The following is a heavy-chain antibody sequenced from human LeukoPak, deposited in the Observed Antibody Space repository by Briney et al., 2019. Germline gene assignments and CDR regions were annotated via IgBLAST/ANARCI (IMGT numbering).Heavy chain of an antibody. CDR3: AKPPPYSGSYPTNAFDI. CDR2: ISYDGGNK. Sequence: GGSLRLSCAASGFTFSSYGMHWVRQAPGKGLEWVAVISYDGGNKYYADSVKGRFTISRDNSKNTLYLQMNSLRAEDTAVYYCAKPPPYSGSYPTNAFDIWDQGTMVTVSS. CDR1: GFTFSSYG. D-gene: IGHD1-26*01. V-gene: IGHV3-30*18. J-gene: IGHJ3*02.